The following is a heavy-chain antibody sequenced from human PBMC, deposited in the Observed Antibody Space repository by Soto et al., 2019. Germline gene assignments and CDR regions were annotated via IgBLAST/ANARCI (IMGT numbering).Heavy chain of an antibody. V-gene: IGHV5-51*01. CDR1: GYSFTSYW. Sequence: PGESLKISCKGSGYSFTSYWIGWVRQMPGKGLEWMGIIYPGDSDTRYSPSFQGQVTISADKSISTAYLQWSSLKASDTAMYYCARTQEPNGGFWSGYYANWFDPWGQGTLVSVSS. CDR2: IYPGDSDT. CDR3: ARTQEPNGGFWSGYYANWFDP. J-gene: IGHJ5*02. D-gene: IGHD3-3*01.